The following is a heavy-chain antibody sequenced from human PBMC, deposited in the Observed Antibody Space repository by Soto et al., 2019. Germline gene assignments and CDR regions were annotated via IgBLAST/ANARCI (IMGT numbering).Heavy chain of an antibody. Sequence: RASVKVSCKASGYTFTGYYMHWVRQAPGQGLEWMGWINPNSGGTNYAQKFQGRVTMTRDTSISTAYMELSRLRSDDTAVYYCAREGGVYSSGWYYYYYYGMDVWGQGTTVTVSS. CDR1: GYTFTGYY. J-gene: IGHJ6*02. CDR3: AREGGVYSSGWYYYYYYGMDV. CDR2: INPNSGGT. D-gene: IGHD6-19*01. V-gene: IGHV1-2*02.